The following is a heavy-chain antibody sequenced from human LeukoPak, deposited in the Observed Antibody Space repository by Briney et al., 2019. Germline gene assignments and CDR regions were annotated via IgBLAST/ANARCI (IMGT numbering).Heavy chain of an antibody. D-gene: IGHD6-6*01. V-gene: IGHV1-2*02. CDR1: GYTFTGYY. Sequence: ASVKVSCKASGYTFTGYYMHWVRQAPGQGLEWMGWINPNSGGTNYAQKFQGRVTMTRDTSISTAYMELSRLRSDDTAVYYCAKVRYSGSSRFQVDYWGQGTLVTVSS. J-gene: IGHJ4*02. CDR2: INPNSGGT. CDR3: AKVRYSGSSRFQVDY.